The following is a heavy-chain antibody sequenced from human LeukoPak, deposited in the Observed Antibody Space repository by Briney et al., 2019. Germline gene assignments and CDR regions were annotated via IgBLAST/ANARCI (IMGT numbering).Heavy chain of an antibody. CDR1: GGSISSGGYY. Sequence: NPPQTLSLTCTVSGGSISSGGYYWSWIRQHPGKGLEWIGYIYYSGSTYYNPSLKSRVTISVDTSKNQFSLKLSSVTAADTAVYYCARDRGSLYYDSSGPYLFQHWGQGTLVTVSS. CDR2: IYYSGST. J-gene: IGHJ1*01. D-gene: IGHD3-22*01. CDR3: ARDRGSLYYDSSGPYLFQH. V-gene: IGHV4-31*03.